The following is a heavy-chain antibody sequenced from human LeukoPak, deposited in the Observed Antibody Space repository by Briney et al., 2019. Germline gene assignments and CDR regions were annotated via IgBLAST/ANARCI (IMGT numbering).Heavy chain of an antibody. V-gene: IGHV3-33*01. CDR2: IWYDGSNK. Sequence: GGSLRLSCAASGFTFSSYGMHWVRQAPGKGLEWVAVIWYDGSNKYYADSVKGRFTISRDNSKNTLYLQMNSLRAEDTAVYYCARVQVTGTTGYYYYGMDVWGQGTTATVSS. CDR3: ARVQVTGTTGYYYYGMDV. CDR1: GFTFSSYG. D-gene: IGHD1-7*01. J-gene: IGHJ6*02.